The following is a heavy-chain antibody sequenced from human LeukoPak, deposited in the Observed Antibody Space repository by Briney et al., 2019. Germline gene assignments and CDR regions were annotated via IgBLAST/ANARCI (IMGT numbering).Heavy chain of an antibody. D-gene: IGHD1-1*01. J-gene: IGHJ4*02. CDR3: VKDLGTPGYTFDY. V-gene: IGHV3-30*02. CDR2: MRYDGSNK. CDR1: GFTFSVYD. Sequence: PGGSLRLSCAASGFTFSVYDMHWVREAPAKGLEWVAFMRYDGSNKYYADSVKGRFTISRATSKNTLYLQMSRLRAEDTAVFYCVKDLGTPGYTFDYSGQGTLVTVSS.